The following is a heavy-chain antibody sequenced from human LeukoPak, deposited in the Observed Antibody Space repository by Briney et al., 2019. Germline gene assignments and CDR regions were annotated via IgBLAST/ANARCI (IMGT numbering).Heavy chain of an antibody. CDR3: ASQWLSAFDI. J-gene: IGHJ3*02. CDR2: IYYSGST. V-gene: IGHV4-31*03. Sequence: SETLSLTCTVSGGSISSGGYYWSWIHQHPGKGLEWIGYIYYSGSTYYNPSLKSRVTISVDTSKNQFSLKLSSVTAADTAVYYCASQWLSAFDIWGQGTMVTVSS. D-gene: IGHD6-19*01. CDR1: GGSISSGGYY.